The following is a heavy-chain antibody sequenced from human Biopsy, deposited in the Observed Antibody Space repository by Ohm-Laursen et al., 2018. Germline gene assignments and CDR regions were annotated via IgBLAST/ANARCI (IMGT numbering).Heavy chain of an antibody. CDR1: GGSISSFY. CDR3: ARRGSGGRSFDH. Sequence: SETLSLTCAVPGGSISSFYWTWIRRPPGKGPEWIGDISDSGSTNYKPSLKSRVIISVDTSKNQFSLNLSSVTAADTAVYYCARRGSGGRSFDHWGQGTLVTVSS. V-gene: IGHV4-59*08. CDR2: ISDSGST. D-gene: IGHD2-15*01. J-gene: IGHJ4*02.